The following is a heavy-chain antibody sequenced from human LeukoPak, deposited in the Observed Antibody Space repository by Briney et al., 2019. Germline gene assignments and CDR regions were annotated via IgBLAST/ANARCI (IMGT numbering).Heavy chain of an antibody. CDR2: ISHIGRN. Sequence: PSETLSLPCAVSGDSFSSHYWTWIRQPPRTGLEWLGYISHIGRNNYNPSLKSRVTISIDTSKNQFSLKLRSVIAADAAVYYCARDLVTVTKGFDIWGQGTMVSVSS. J-gene: IGHJ3*02. V-gene: IGHV4-59*11. CDR3: ARDLVTVTKGFDI. CDR1: GDSFSSHY. D-gene: IGHD4-17*01.